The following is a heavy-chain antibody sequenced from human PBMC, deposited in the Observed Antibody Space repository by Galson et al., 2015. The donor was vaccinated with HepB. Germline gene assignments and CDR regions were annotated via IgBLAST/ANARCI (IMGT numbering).Heavy chain of an antibody. CDR1: GDSVSSNSAA. J-gene: IGHJ6*03. CDR3: ARDGSTGYWLGERSGDTRDYYYYYYMDV. D-gene: IGHD3-10*01. V-gene: IGHV6-1*01. CDR2: TYYRSKWYN. Sequence: CAISGDSVSSNSAAWNWIRQSPSRGLEWLGRTYYRSKWYNDYAVSVKSRITINPDTSKNQFSLQLNSVTPEDTAVYYCARDGSTGYWLGERSGDTRDYYYYYYMDVWGKGTTVTVSS.